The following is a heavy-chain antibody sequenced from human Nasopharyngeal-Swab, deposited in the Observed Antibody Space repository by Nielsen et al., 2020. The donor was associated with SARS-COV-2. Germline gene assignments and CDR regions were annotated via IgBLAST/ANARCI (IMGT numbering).Heavy chain of an antibody. CDR3: AQGNYFDY. CDR2: ISYDGSNK. J-gene: IGHJ4*02. V-gene: IGHV3-30*03. CDR1: GFTFSSYG. Sequence: LKISCAASGFTFSSYGMHWVRQAPGKGLEWVAVISYDGSNKYYADSVKGRFTISRDNSKNTLYLQMNSLRAEDTAVYYCAQGNYFDYWGQGTLVTVSS.